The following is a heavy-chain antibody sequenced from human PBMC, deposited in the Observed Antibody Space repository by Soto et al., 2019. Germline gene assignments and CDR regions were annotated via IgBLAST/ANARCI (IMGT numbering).Heavy chain of an antibody. D-gene: IGHD3-16*01. CDR3: ARDHRFPYYYGMDV. J-gene: IGHJ6*02. CDR2: IYYSGST. CDR1: GGSVSSGSYY. V-gene: IGHV4-61*01. Sequence: QVQLQESGPGLVKPSETLSLTCTVSGGSVSSGSYYWSWIRQPAGKGLEWIGYIYYSGSTNYNPSLKSRVTISVDTSKNQFSLKLSSVTAADTAVYYCARDHRFPYYYGMDVWGQGTTVTVSS.